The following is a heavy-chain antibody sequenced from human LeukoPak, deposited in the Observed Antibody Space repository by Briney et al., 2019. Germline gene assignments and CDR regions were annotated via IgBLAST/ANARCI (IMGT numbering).Heavy chain of an antibody. CDR2: IWYDGSKK. V-gene: IGHV3-33*06. CDR1: GLTFRSYG. Sequence: PGGSLRLSCAVSGLTFRSYGMHWVRQAPGRGLEWVAVIWYDGSKKYYADSVKGRFTISRDNSKNTLYLQMNSLRAEDTAVYYCANYVVVPAAMMDYWGQGTLVTVSS. J-gene: IGHJ4*02. CDR3: ANYVVVPAAMMDY. D-gene: IGHD2-2*01.